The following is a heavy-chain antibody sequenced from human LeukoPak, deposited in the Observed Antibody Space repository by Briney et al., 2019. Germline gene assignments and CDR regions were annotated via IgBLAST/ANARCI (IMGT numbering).Heavy chain of an antibody. CDR1: GFTFSNYA. J-gene: IGHJ1*01. Sequence: GGSLRLSCAASGFTFSNYAMSWVRQAPGKGLEWVSAISGSASSTYHADSVKDRFTISRDNSKNSLYLQMNSLRADDTAVYYCAKEKEECFEHWGQGTLVTVSS. CDR2: ISGSASST. CDR3: AKEKEECFEH. V-gene: IGHV3-23*01.